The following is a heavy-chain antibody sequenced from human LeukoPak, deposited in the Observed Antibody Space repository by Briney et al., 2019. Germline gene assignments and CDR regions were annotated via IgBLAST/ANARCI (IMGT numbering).Heavy chain of an antibody. D-gene: IGHD3-10*01. V-gene: IGHV3-30*18. CDR1: GFTFSSYG. Sequence: PGRSLRLSCAASGFTFSSYGMHWVRQAPGKGLEWVAVISYDGSNKYDADSVKGRFTISRDNSKNTLYLQVNKLRVEDTAVYYCAKSSLRGHSLWYFDLWGRGTPVTVSS. J-gene: IGHJ2*01. CDR3: AKSSLRGHSLWYFDL. CDR2: ISYDGSNK.